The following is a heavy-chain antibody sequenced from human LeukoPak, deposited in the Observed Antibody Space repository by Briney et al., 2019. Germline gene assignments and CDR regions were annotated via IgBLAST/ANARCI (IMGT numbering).Heavy chain of an antibody. J-gene: IGHJ1*01. D-gene: IGHD3-10*01. Sequence: GGSLRLSCADSGFTFSSYAMHWVRQAPGKGLEWVAVISYDGSNKYYADSVKGRFTISRDNSKNTLYLQMNSLRAEDTAVYYCARSALTMVRGVFQHWGQGTLVTVSS. CDR3: ARSALTMVRGVFQH. CDR2: ISYDGSNK. CDR1: GFTFSSYA. V-gene: IGHV3-30*04.